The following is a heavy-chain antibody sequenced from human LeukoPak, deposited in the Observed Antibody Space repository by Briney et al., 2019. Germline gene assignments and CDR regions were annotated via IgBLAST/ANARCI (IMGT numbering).Heavy chain of an antibody. CDR3: TGPNDSSGSPDFQH. CDR1: GGSISSYY. Sequence: SETLSLTCTVSGGSISSYYWSWIRQPPGKGLEWIGYIYYSGSTNYNPSLKSRVTISVDTSKNQFSLKLSSVTAADTAVYYCTGPNDSSGSPDFQHWGQGTLVTVSS. V-gene: IGHV4-59*08. J-gene: IGHJ1*01. D-gene: IGHD3-22*01. CDR2: IYYSGST.